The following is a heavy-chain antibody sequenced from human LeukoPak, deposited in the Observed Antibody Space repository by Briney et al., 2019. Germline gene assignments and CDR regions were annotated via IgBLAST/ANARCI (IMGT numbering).Heavy chain of an antibody. V-gene: IGHV4-39*07. D-gene: IGHD6-6*01. CDR1: NGSISSSSYY. Sequence: SETLSLTCTVSNGSISSSSYYWGWIRQPPGEGLEWIGSVYYSGSSHYNPSLKSRVTISVDTSKNQFSLRLSSVTAADTAVYYCARDGAARPGYYMDVWGKGTTVTVSS. J-gene: IGHJ6*03. CDR3: ARDGAARPGYYMDV. CDR2: VYYSGSS.